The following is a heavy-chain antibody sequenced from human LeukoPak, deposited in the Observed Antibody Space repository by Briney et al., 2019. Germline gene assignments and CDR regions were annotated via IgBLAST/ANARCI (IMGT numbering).Heavy chain of an antibody. D-gene: IGHD3-3*01. J-gene: IGHJ4*02. CDR2: IWYDGSNK. CDR3: ARDLWVGYHPSLYFDY. V-gene: IGHV3-33*01. CDR1: GFTFSSYG. Sequence: GSLRLSCAASGFTFSSYGMHWVRQAPGKGLEWVAVIWYDGSNKYYADSVKGRFTISRDNSKNTLYLQMNSLRAEDTAVYYCARDLWVGYHPSLYFDYWGQGTLVTVSS.